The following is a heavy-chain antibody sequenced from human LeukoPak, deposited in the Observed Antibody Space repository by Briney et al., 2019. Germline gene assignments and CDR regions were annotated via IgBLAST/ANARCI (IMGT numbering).Heavy chain of an antibody. V-gene: IGHV1-8*01. Sequence: ASVKVSCKASGYTFTSYDINWVRQATGQGLEWMGWMNPNRGNTGYAQKFQGRVTMTRNTSISTAYMELSSLRSEDTAVYYCARGRVKAIGYCSGGSCLVYWGQGTLVTVSS. CDR2: MNPNRGNT. CDR1: GYTFTSYD. J-gene: IGHJ4*02. D-gene: IGHD2-15*01. CDR3: ARGRVKAIGYCSGGSCLVY.